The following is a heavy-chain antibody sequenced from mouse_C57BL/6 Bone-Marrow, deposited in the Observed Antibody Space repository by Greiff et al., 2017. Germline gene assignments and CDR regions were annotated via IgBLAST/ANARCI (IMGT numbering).Heavy chain of an antibody. Sequence: QVQLKEPGAELVKPGASVKLSCKASGYTFTSYWMHWVKQRPGRGLEWIGRIDPNSGGTKYNEKFKSKATLTVDKPSSTAYMQLSSLTSEDSAVYYCARGPTMVTTRFDYWGQGTTLTVSS. J-gene: IGHJ2*01. CDR3: ARGPTMVTTRFDY. D-gene: IGHD2-9*01. V-gene: IGHV1-72*01. CDR2: IDPNSGGT. CDR1: GYTFTSYW.